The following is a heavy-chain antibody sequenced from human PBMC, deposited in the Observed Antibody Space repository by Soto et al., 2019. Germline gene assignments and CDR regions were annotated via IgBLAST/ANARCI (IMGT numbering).Heavy chain of an antibody. CDR2: LYSGST. J-gene: IGHJ4*02. D-gene: IGHD3-10*01. CDR3: ARRGSGHTFDY. Sequence: QLQLQESGPGLVKPSETLSLTCAVTGASITRGGFHWGWIRPSPGPGLEWIGSLYSGSTYYNPSLKSRVTISADTSKNDFSLRLTSVTAADTALYYCARRGSGHTFDYWGQGTLVTVSS. V-gene: IGHV4-39*02. CDR1: GASITRGGFH.